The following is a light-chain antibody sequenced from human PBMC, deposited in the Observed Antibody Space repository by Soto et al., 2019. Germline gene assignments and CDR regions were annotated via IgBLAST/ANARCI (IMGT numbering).Light chain of an antibody. V-gene: IGLV2-14*02. CDR2: KGT. Sequence: QSVLAQPASVSGSPGQSITISCTGTSSDVGAYNSVSWYQQHPHRAPQVIIYKGTQRPSGVSNRFSGSTSGNAASLTISALQADDEADYFCCSYTSSSTLVFGGGTKVTVL. CDR3: CSYTSSSTLV. CDR1: SSDVGAYNS. J-gene: IGLJ2*01.